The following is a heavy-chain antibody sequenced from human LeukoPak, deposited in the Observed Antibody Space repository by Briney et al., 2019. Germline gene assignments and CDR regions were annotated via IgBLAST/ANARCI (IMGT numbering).Heavy chain of an antibody. Sequence: PSETLSLTCTVSGGSLSSYYWSWIRQPAGKGLEWIGRIYTSGSTNYNPSLKSRVTMSVDTSKNQFSLKLSSVTAADTAVYYCARDSAWISGWDYYYYMDVWGKGTTVTISS. D-gene: IGHD6-19*01. CDR3: ARDSAWISGWDYYYYMDV. CDR2: IYTSGST. V-gene: IGHV4-4*07. J-gene: IGHJ6*03. CDR1: GGSLSSYY.